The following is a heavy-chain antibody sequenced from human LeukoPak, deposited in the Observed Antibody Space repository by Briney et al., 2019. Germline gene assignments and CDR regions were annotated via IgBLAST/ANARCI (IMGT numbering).Heavy chain of an antibody. CDR2: IKRKTDGGTT. J-gene: IGHJ4*02. CDR3: TTESYSGSYTLDY. D-gene: IGHD1-26*01. Sequence: PGGSLRLSCAASGFTFSNAWMSWVRQAPGKGLEWVGRIKRKTDGGTTDYAAPVKGGFTISRDDSRNTLYLQMNSLKIEDAAVYYCTTESYSGSYTLDYWGQGTLVTVSS. CDR1: GFTFSNAW. V-gene: IGHV3-15*01.